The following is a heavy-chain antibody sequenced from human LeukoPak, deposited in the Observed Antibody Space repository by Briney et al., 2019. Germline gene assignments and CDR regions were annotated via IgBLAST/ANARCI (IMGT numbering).Heavy chain of an antibody. D-gene: IGHD1-1*01. CDR2: IIPIFGTA. J-gene: IGHJ6*02. CDR1: GFTFSSYA. V-gene: IGHV1-69*01. CDR3: ARAPVRGWNDEISGMDV. Sequence: GGSLRLSCSASGFTFSSYAISWVRQAPGQGLEWMGGIIPIFGTANYAQKFQGRVTITADESTSTAYMELSSLRSEDTAVYYCARAPVRGWNDEISGMDVWGQGTTVTVSS.